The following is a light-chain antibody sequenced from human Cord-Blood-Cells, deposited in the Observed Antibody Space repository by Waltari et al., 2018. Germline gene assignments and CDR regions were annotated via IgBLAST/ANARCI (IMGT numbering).Light chain of an antibody. CDR3: AAWDDSLNGQV. CDR2: YDD. Sequence: QSVLTQPPSVSEAPRQRVTISCSGSSSNIGNNAVNWYQQLPGKAPKLLIYYDDLLPSGVSVRFAGPESGTSASMASSGLHSEDEADYNCAAWDDSLNGQVFGGGTKLTVL. V-gene: IGLV1-36*01. J-gene: IGLJ3*02. CDR1: SSNIGNNA.